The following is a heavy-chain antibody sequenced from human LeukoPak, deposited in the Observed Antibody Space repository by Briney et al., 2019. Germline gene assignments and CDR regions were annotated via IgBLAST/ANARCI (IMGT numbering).Heavy chain of an antibody. J-gene: IGHJ4*02. D-gene: IGHD2/OR15-2a*01. CDR3: ARSLFLKSFDY. Sequence: PSETLSLTCTVSGYSISSGYYWGWIRQPPGKGLEWIGSIYYSGSTYYNPSLKSRVTISVDTSKNQFSLKLSSVTAADTAVYYCARSLFLKSFDYWGQGTLVTVSS. V-gene: IGHV4-38-2*02. CDR1: GYSISSGYY. CDR2: IYYSGST.